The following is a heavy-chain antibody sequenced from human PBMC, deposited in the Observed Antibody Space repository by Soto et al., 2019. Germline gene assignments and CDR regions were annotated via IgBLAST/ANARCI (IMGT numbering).Heavy chain of an antibody. Sequence: ASVKVSCKASGYILTGYYIHWVRQAPGQGLEWMGWINPNSGVTNYAQKFQDWVTMTRDTSITTAYMELSRLRSDDTAVYYCARGSYYYDSSGYYHYWGQGTLVTVSS. CDR3: ARGSYYYDSSGYYHY. V-gene: IGHV1-2*04. J-gene: IGHJ4*02. CDR2: INPNSGVT. D-gene: IGHD3-22*01. CDR1: GYILTGYY.